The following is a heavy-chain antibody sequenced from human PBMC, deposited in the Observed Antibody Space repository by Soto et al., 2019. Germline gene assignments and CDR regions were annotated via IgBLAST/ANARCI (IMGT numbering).Heavy chain of an antibody. J-gene: IGHJ6*02. CDR3: ASAAYSYGYPYYYYYGMDV. D-gene: IGHD5-18*01. Sequence: QVQLQESGPGLVKPSETLSLTCTVSGGSISSYYWSWIRQPPGKGLEWIGYIYYSGSTNYNPSLKSRVTISVDTSKIQFSLKLSSVTAAATAVYYCASAAYSYGYPYYYYYGMDVWGQGTTVTVSS. V-gene: IGHV4-59*01. CDR2: IYYSGST. CDR1: GGSISSYY.